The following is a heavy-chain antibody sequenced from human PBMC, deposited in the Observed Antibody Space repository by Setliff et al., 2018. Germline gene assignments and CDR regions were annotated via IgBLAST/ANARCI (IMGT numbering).Heavy chain of an antibody. J-gene: IGHJ2*01. Sequence: PSETLSLTCTASDGSIRSGDHHWNWIRQHPGKGLEWLGYIWKSVSTFYNPSLTSRITMSVDTSRNLFSMELASVTAADTAIYYCARKMRMSGRGHWYFDVWGRGTLVTVSS. CDR2: IWKSVST. V-gene: IGHV4-31*02. CDR1: DGSIRSGDHH. CDR3: ARKMRMSGRGHWYFDV.